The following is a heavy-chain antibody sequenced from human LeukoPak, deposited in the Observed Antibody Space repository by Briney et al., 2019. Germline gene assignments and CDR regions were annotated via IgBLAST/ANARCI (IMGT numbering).Heavy chain of an antibody. CDR2: IYYSGST. Sequence: PSETLSLTCTVSGGSISSSSYYWGWIRQPPGKGLEWIGSIYYSGSTYYNPSLKSRVTISVDTSKNQFSLKLSSVTAADTAVYYCARSKGYDFWSGYLTSDAFDIWGQGTMVTVSS. V-gene: IGHV4-39*01. CDR1: GGSISSSSYY. D-gene: IGHD3-3*01. J-gene: IGHJ3*02. CDR3: ARSKGYDFWSGYLTSDAFDI.